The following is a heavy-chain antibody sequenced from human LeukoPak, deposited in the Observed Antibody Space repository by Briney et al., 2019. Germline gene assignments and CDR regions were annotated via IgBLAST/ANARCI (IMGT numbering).Heavy chain of an antibody. CDR1: GYTFTGYY. V-gene: IGHV1-2*04. CDR3: ASDGDRENLDAFDI. Sequence: ASVKVSCKASGYTFTGYYMHWVRQAPGQGLEWMGWINPNSGGTNYAQKFQGWVTMTRDTSISTAYMELSRLRSDDTAVYYCASDGDRENLDAFDIWGQGTIVTVSS. J-gene: IGHJ3*02. D-gene: IGHD2-21*02. CDR2: INPNSGGT.